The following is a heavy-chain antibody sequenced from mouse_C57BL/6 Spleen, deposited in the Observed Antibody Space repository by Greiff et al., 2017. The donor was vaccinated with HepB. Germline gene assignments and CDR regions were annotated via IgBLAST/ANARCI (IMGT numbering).Heavy chain of an antibody. Sequence: VQLQQSGAELVRPGASVKLSCTASGFNIKDDYMHWVKQRPEQGLEWIGWIDPENGDTEYASKFQGKATITADTSSNTAYLQLSSLTSEDTAVYYCTTGGYVDVWGTGTTVTVSS. CDR1: GFNIKDDY. CDR2: IDPENGDT. V-gene: IGHV14-4*01. CDR3: TTGGYVDV. J-gene: IGHJ1*03.